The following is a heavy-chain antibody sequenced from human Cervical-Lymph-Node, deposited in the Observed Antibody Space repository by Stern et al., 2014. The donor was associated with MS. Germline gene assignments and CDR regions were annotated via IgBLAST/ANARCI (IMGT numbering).Heavy chain of an antibody. Sequence: VQLVESGGGVVQPGRSLRLSCAASGFTFSSSGMHWVRQAPGKGLEWVAVISYDGSNKYYADSVKGRFTISRDNSKNTLYLQMNSLRAEDTAVYYCAKDSYSSSGMGYYFDYWGQGTLVTVSS. CDR1: GFTFSSSG. V-gene: IGHV3-30*18. CDR2: ISYDGSNK. CDR3: AKDSYSSSGMGYYFDY. J-gene: IGHJ4*02. D-gene: IGHD6-6*01.